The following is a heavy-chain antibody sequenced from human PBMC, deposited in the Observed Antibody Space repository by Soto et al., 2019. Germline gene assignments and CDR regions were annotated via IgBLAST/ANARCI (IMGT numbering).Heavy chain of an antibody. CDR2: LNPDTGNT. Sequence: QVQLVQSGAELKKPGASVNISCTASGFTFSDNLINWVRQVPGQGLEWMGWLNPDTGNTRSSETFQGRVTISRHPSASIAYLELSCLENEDTALYFCARDIQSVGPRANDAFDVWGQGTMITVSS. CDR3: ARDIQSVGPRANDAFDV. J-gene: IGHJ3*01. V-gene: IGHV1-3*01. CDR1: GFTFSDNL. D-gene: IGHD5-18*01.